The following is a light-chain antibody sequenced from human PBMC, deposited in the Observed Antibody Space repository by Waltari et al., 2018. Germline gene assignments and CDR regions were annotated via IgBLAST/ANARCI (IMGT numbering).Light chain of an antibody. V-gene: IGLV2-23*01. CDR3: CSFAAGSILV. CDR2: EGN. J-gene: IGLJ3*02. Sequence: QSALTQPASVSGPPGQSITIACPGTSISVGTSNPFSWYQHHPDKAPKLRIYEGNQRPSGVSNRFSGSKSVNTASLTISGLQAEDEADYYCCSFAAGSILVFGGGTKLTVL. CDR1: SISVGTSNP.